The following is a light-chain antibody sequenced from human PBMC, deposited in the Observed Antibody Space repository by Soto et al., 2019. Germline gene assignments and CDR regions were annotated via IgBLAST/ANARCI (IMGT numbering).Light chain of an antibody. V-gene: IGKV3-11*01. J-gene: IGKJ4*01. CDR2: DAS. CDR3: QQRSIWQVT. CDR1: QSVSSY. Sequence: EIVLTQSPATLSLSPGERATLSCRASQSVSSYLAWYQQKPGQAPRLLIYDASNRATGIPARFSGSGSGTDFTLTISSLEPEDFAVSYCQQRSIWQVTFGGGTKVEIK.